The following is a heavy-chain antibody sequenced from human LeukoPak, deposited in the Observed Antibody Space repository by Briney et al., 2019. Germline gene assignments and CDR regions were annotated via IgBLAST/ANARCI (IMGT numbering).Heavy chain of an antibody. V-gene: IGHV3-74*01. Sequence: GESLRLSCAASGFTFSSYWMHWVRQAPGKVLVWVSRINTDGSSTNYADSVKGRFTISRDNAKNTLYLQVDSLRAEDTAVYYCARGRHLYSYAYDYYMDVWGKGTTVTISS. D-gene: IGHD5-18*01. CDR2: INTDGSST. J-gene: IGHJ6*03. CDR3: ARGRHLYSYAYDYYMDV. CDR1: GFTFSSYW.